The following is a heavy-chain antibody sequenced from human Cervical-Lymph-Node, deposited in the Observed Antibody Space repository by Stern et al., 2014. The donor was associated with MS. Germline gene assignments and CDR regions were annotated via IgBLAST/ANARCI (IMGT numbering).Heavy chain of an antibody. CDR2: IDLAGDK. V-gene: IGHV2-70*11. CDR3: GRTPRNYYDNRGSRALVGRDAFDV. J-gene: IGHJ3*01. D-gene: IGHD3-22*01. Sequence: ESGPALVRPTQTLTLTCTFSGFSLNNGGMSVSWIRQPPGKALEWLARIDLAGDKYYSPSLKTRLTISKDTSKNQVVLTMTNMDPVDTATYYCGRTPRNYYDNRGSRALVGRDAFDVWGQGTMVTVSS. CDR1: GFSLNNGGMS.